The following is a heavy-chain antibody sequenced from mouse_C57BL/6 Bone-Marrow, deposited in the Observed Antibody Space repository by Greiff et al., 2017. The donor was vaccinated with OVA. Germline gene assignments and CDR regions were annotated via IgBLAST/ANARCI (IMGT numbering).Heavy chain of an antibody. V-gene: IGHV7-3*01. CDR3: ASSLRLYAMDY. CDR2: IRNKANGYTT. Sequence: EVQLQESGGGLVQPGGSLSLSCAASGFTFTDYYMSWVRQPPGKALEWLGFIRNKANGYTTEYSASVKGRFTISRDNSQSILYLQMNALRAEDSATYYCASSLRLYAMDYWGQGTSVTVSS. D-gene: IGHD1-1*01. CDR1: GFTFTDYY. J-gene: IGHJ4*01.